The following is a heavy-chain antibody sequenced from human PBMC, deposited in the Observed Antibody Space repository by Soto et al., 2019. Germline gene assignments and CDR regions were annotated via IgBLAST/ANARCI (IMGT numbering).Heavy chain of an antibody. J-gene: IGHJ6*02. V-gene: IGHV1-69*06. CDR3: ARESSSDDFWSGYYYHYGMDV. D-gene: IGHD3-3*01. CDR1: GGTFSSYA. CDR2: IIPIFGTA. Sequence: SVKVSCKASGGTFSSYAISWVRQAPGQGLEWMGGIIPIFGTANYAQKFQGRVTITADKSTSTAYMELSSLRSEDTAVYYCARESSSDDFWSGYYYHYGMDVWGQGSTVTVSS.